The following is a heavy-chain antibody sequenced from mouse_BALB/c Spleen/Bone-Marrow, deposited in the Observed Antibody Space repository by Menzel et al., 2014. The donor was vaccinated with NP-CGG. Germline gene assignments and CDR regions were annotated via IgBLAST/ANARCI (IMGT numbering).Heavy chain of an antibody. V-gene: IGHV1S135*01. CDR3: ATAMYYGSYVSFAY. CDR1: GYSFIDYN. J-gene: IGHJ3*01. CDR2: IDPYNGYT. D-gene: IGHD2-1*01. Sequence: LVESGPELLKPGASVKVSCKTSGYSFIDYNMYWVKQSHGKSLKWIGYIDPYNGYTIYNQKFGGKASLTVDKSSSTAFMHLNSLTSEDSAVYYCATAMYYGSYVSFAYWGQGTLVTVSA.